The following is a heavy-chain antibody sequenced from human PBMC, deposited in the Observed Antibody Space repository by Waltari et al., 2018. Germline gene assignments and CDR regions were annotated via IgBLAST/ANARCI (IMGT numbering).Heavy chain of an antibody. CDR1: GGSISSSSYY. J-gene: IGHJ5*02. V-gene: IGHV4-39*01. CDR2: IYYSGST. Sequence: QLQLQESGPGLVKPSETLSLTCTVSGGSISSSSYYWGWIRQPPGKGLEWIGSIYYSGSTYYNPSHRRRVTTSVDTSKNQFALKLSAVTAADTAVYYCGRLGRTAMVNYWFDPWGQGTLVTVSS. CDR3: GRLGRTAMVNYWFDP. D-gene: IGHD5-18*01.